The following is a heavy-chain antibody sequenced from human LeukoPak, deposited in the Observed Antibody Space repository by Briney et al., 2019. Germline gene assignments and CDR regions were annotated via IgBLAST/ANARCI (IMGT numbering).Heavy chain of an antibody. D-gene: IGHD6-19*01. V-gene: IGHV4-59*01. J-gene: IGHJ4*02. CDR3: ARAQWLALFDY. CDR1: GGSISSYY. CDR2: IYYSGST. Sequence: TSETLSLTCTVSGGSISSYYWSWIRQPPGKGLEWIGYIYYSGSTNYNPSLKSRVTISVDTSKNQFSLKLSSVTAADTAVYYCARAQWLALFDYWGQGTLVTVSS.